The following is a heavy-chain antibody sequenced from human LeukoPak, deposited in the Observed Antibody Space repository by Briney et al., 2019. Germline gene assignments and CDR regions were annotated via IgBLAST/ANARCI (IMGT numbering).Heavy chain of an antibody. CDR2: ISSSGSTI. D-gene: IGHD3-16*02. V-gene: IGHV3-48*03. J-gene: IGHJ4*02. Sequence: GGSLRLSCAASGFTFSSYEMNWVRPAPGKGLEWVSYISSSGSTIYYADSVKGRFTISRDNSKNTLYLQMNSLRAEDTAVYYCATNVLGELSSRFDYWGQGTLVTVSS. CDR3: ATNVLGELSSRFDY. CDR1: GFTFSSYE.